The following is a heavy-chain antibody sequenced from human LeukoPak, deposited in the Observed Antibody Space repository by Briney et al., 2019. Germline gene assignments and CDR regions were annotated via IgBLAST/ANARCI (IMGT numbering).Heavy chain of an antibody. D-gene: IGHD6-19*01. Sequence: SETLSLTCTVSGGSISSYYWSWIRQPPGKGREGIGYIYTSGSTNYNPSLKSRATISVDTCKKQFSLKLSSVTAADTAVYSCASHPGTAVDGLKHWFDPWGQGTLVTVSS. CDR3: ASHPGTAVDGLKHWFDP. CDR1: GGSISSYY. J-gene: IGHJ5*02. V-gene: IGHV4-4*09. CDR2: IYTSGST.